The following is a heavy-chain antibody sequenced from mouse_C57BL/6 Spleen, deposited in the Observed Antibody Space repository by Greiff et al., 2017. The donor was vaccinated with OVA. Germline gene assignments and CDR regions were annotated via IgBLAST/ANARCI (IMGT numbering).Heavy chain of an antibody. CDR2: IDPSDSYT. CDR1: TSYW. Sequence: QVQLQQPGAELVKPGASVKLSFTSYWMQWVKQRPGQGLEWIGEIDPSDSYTNYNQKFKGKATLTVDTSSSTAYMQLSSLTSEDSAVYYCARNGRGYFDVWGTGTTVTVSS. J-gene: IGHJ1*03. V-gene: IGHV1-50*01. D-gene: IGHD1-1*01. CDR3: ARNGRGYFDV.